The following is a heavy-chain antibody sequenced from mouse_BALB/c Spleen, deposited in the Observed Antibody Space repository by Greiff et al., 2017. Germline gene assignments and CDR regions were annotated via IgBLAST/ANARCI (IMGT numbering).Heavy chain of an antibody. J-gene: IGHJ2*01. CDR1: GYSITSGYY. Sequence: EVKLQESGPGLVKPSQSLSLTCSVTGYSITSGYYWNWIRQFPGNKLEWMGYISYDGSNNYNPSLKNRISITRDTSKNQFFLKLNSVTTEDTATYYCARERDYGSSYWGQGTTLTVSS. CDR2: ISYDGSN. CDR3: ARERDYGSSY. D-gene: IGHD1-1*01. V-gene: IGHV3-6*02.